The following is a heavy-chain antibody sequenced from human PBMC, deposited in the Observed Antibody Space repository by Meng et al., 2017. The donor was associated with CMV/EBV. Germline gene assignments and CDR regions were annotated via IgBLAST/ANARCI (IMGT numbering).Heavy chain of an antibody. CDR2: MNPNSGNT. CDR1: GYTFTGYD. CDR3: ARVDCSSTSCYLRFDP. Sequence: ASVKVSCKASGYTFTGYDINWVRQATGQGLEWMGWMNPNSGNTGYAQKFQGRVTMTRNTSISTAYMELSSLRSDDTAVYYCARVDCSSTSCYLRFDPWGQGTLVTVSS. J-gene: IGHJ5*02. V-gene: IGHV1-8*01. D-gene: IGHD2-2*01.